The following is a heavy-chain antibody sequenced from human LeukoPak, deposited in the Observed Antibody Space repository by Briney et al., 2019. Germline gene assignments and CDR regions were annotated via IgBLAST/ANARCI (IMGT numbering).Heavy chain of an antibody. Sequence: PGGSLRLSCAASGFPFSSYAMHWVRQAPGKGLEWVAVTSHDGSNKYYADSVKGRFTISRDNSKNTLYLQMNSLRAEDTAVYYCAKDTAELVLTFDYWGQGTLVTVSS. V-gene: IGHV3-30*18. CDR2: TSHDGSNK. D-gene: IGHD2-8*01. CDR1: GFPFSSYA. CDR3: AKDTAELVLTFDY. J-gene: IGHJ4*02.